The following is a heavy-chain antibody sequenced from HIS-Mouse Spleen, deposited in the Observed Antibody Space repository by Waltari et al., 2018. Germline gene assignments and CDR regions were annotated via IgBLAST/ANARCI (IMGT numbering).Heavy chain of an antibody. Sequence: EVQLVESGGGLVQPGGALRLSCAASGFPFSSCWMSWVRQAPGKGLEWVANIKQDGSEKYYVDSVKGRFTISRDNAKNSLYLQMNSLRAEDTAVYYCARDGFDYWGQGTLVTVSS. CDR2: IKQDGSEK. CDR3: ARDGFDY. V-gene: IGHV3-7*01. J-gene: IGHJ4*02. CDR1: GFPFSSCW.